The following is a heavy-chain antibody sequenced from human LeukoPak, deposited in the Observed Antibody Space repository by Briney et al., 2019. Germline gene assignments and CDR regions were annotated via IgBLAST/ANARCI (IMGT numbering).Heavy chain of an antibody. CDR1: GFTVSSNY. Sequence: GGSLRLSCAVSGFTVSSNYISWVRQAPGKGLEWVSVIYSGGSTYYADSVKGRFTISRDNSKNTLYLQMNSLRAEDTAVYYCARYSSGWTPTYFDYWGQGTLVTVSS. CDR3: ARYSSGWTPTYFDY. CDR2: IYSGGST. J-gene: IGHJ4*02. V-gene: IGHV3-66*02. D-gene: IGHD6-19*01.